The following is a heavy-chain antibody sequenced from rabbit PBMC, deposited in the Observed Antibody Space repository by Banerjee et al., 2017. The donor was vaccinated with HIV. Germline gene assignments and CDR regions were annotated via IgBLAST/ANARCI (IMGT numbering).Heavy chain of an antibody. J-gene: IGHJ4*01. Sequence: QEQLVESGGGLVQPGGSLKLSCKASGFDFSSYGVSWVRQAPGKGLEWIGRIYAGKGNTDYASWGNGRFTISSDNAQNTVDLQMNSLTAADTATYFCARDAGYAGSNLWGQGTL. V-gene: IGHV1S47*01. CDR1: GFDFSSYG. CDR3: ARDAGYAGSNL. D-gene: IGHD4-2*01. CDR2: IYAGKGNT.